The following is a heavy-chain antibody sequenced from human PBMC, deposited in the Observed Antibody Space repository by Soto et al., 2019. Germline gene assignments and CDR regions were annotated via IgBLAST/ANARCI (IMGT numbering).Heavy chain of an antibody. Sequence: QVQLVQSGTEVRKPGASVRVSCKASGYTFSSVGISWVRQAPGQGLEWMGWIRPDSGNIEYAQKFEGRVTMTADTSTSTVYMELRSLGSDDTAVYYCARDRSTGDYWGQGTLVTVSS. CDR1: GYTFSSVG. CDR2: IRPDSGNI. CDR3: ARDRSTGDY. J-gene: IGHJ4*02. V-gene: IGHV1-18*01.